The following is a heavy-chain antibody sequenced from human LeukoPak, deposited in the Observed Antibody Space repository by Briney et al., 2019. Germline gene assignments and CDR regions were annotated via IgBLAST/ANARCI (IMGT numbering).Heavy chain of an antibody. Sequence: PGRSLRLSCAASGFTSRSYAMPGVRHAPGKGLEGVAVISYDGSNNYYPASVNGPFSISRDNSKNTLYLQMNSLRAEDTAVYYCARVYGDYHYYFDYWGQGTLVTVSS. D-gene: IGHD4-17*01. J-gene: IGHJ4*02. CDR3: ARVYGDYHYYFDY. CDR1: GFTSRSYA. V-gene: IGHV3-30-3*01. CDR2: ISYDGSNN.